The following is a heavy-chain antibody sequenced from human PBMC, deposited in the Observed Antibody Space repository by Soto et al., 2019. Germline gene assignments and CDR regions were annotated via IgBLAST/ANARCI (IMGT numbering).Heavy chain of an antibody. CDR1: GFTFSSYE. J-gene: IGHJ4*02. CDR2: ISSSGSTI. D-gene: IGHD6-13*01. V-gene: IGHV3-48*03. Sequence: GSLRLSCAASGFTFSSYEMNWVRQAPGKGLEWVSYISSSGSTIYYADSVKGRFTISRDNAKNSLHLQMNSLRAEDTAVYHCARDRSSSWYEFDYWGQGTLVTVSS. CDR3: ARDRSSSWYEFDY.